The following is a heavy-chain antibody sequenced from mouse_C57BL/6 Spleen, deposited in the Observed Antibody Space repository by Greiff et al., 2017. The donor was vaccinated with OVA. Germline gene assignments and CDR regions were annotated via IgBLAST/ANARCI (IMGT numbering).Heavy chain of an antibody. CDR2: INPGSGGT. Sequence: QVQLQQSGAELVRPGTSVKVSCTASGYAFTNYLIEWVKQRPGQGLEWIGVINPGSGGTNYNEKFKGKATLTADKSSSTAYMQLSSLTSEDSAVYCCARKGEYWGQGTTLTVSS. J-gene: IGHJ2*01. CDR1: GYAFTNYL. CDR3: ARKGEY. V-gene: IGHV1-54*01.